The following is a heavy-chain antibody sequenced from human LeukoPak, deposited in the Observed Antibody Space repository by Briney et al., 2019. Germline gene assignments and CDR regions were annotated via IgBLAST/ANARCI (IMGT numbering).Heavy chain of an antibody. CDR2: MNPNSGNT. CDR1: GYTFASYD. CDR3: ARSRNYDFWSGYYYYYYMDV. J-gene: IGHJ6*03. V-gene: IGHV1-8*03. Sequence: ASVKVSCKASGYTFASYDINCVPQATGPGLEWMGWMNPNSGNTGYAQKFQGRVTITRNTSISTAYMELSSLRSEDTAVYYCARSRNYDFWSGYYYYYYMDVWGKGTTVTVSS. D-gene: IGHD3-3*01.